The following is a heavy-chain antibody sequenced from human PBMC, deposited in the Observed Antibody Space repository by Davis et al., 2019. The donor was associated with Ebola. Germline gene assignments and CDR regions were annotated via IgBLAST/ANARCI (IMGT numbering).Heavy chain of an antibody. Sequence: ASVKVSCKASGYTFTSYAMHWVRQAPGQRLEWMGWINAGNGNTKYSQKFQGRVTITRDTSASTAYMELSSLRSEDTAVYYCARGGSIAARDPFDYWGQGTLVTVSS. V-gene: IGHV1-3*01. J-gene: IGHJ4*02. CDR2: INAGNGNT. CDR1: GYTFTSYA. D-gene: IGHD6-6*01. CDR3: ARGGSIAARDPFDY.